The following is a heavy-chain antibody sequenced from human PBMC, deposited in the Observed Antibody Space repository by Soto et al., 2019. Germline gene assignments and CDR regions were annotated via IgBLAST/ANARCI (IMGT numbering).Heavy chain of an antibody. CDR3: ARVRVDYGDYYYGMDV. D-gene: IGHD4-17*01. J-gene: IGHJ6*02. V-gene: IGHV1-69*12. Sequence: QVQLVQSGAEVKKPGSSVKVSCKASGGTFINYAIHWVRQAPGQGLEWMGGIIPRVGTPNYAQKFQGRVTSTADGSSNTAYMHLCSLRSEDTAVYYCARVRVDYGDYYYGMDVWGQGTTVAVSS. CDR2: IIPRVGTP. CDR1: GGTFINYA.